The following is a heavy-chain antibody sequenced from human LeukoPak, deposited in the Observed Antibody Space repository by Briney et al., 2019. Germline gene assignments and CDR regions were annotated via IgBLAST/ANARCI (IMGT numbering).Heavy chain of an antibody. CDR2: IYISGST. J-gene: IGHJ6*03. D-gene: IGHD6-13*01. V-gene: IGHV4-61*09. Sequence: SETLSLTCTVSGGSISSGTYYWSWIRQSAGKGLEWIGHIYISGSTNYNPSLRSRVTISVDTSKNRFSLKLSSVTAADTAVYYCARLIPIIAAADGGVHYYMDVWGKGTTVTISS. CDR1: GGSISSGTYY. CDR3: ARLIPIIAAADGGVHYYMDV.